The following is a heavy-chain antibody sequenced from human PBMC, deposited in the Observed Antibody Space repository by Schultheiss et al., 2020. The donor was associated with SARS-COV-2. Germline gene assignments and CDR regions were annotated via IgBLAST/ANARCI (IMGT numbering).Heavy chain of an antibody. V-gene: IGHV1-2*06. CDR3: ARDQKIQGGYSYGKGGMDV. CDR2: INPNRGGT. Sequence: GESLKISCKASGYTFTDYYMHWLRQAPGQGLEWMGRINPNRGGTNYAQKFQGRITMARDTSISTAYMELTSLTSDDTAVYYCARDQKIQGGYSYGKGGMDVWGQGTTVTVSS. D-gene: IGHD5-18*01. J-gene: IGHJ6*02. CDR1: GYTFTDYY.